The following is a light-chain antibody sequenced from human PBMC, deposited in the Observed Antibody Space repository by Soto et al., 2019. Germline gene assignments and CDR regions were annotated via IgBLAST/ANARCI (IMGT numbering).Light chain of an antibody. CDR3: QQYTDSPLT. V-gene: IGKV3-20*01. J-gene: IGKJ3*01. Sequence: EIVLTQSPGTLSLSPGERATLSCRASQTLSTNSLAWYQQRPGQTPRLLIYAASTRDTDIPDRFNGSGSGTDFALTISRLEPEDFALYYCQQYTDSPLTFGPGTKVDVK. CDR2: AAS. CDR1: QTLSTNS.